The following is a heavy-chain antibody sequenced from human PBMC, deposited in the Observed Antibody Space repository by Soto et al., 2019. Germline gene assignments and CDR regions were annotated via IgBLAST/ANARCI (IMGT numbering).Heavy chain of an antibody. J-gene: IGHJ6*02. CDR1: GGSFSGYY. Sequence: LSLTCAVYGGSFSGYYWSWIRQPPGKGLEWIGEINHSGSTNYNPSLKSRVTISVDTSKNQFSLKLSSVTAADTAVYYCARVHYDFWSGYYLYYYYGMDVWGQGTTVTVSS. CDR3: ARVHYDFWSGYYLYYYYGMDV. D-gene: IGHD3-3*01. CDR2: INHSGST. V-gene: IGHV4-34*01.